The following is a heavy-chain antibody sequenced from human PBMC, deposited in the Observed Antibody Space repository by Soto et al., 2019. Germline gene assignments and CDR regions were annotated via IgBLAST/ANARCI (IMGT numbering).Heavy chain of an antibody. CDR2: ISSSGSTI. Sequence: PGGSLRLSCAASGFTFSDYYMSWLRQAPGKGLEWVSYISSSGSTIYYADSVKGRFTISRDNAKNSLYLQMNSLRAEDTAVYYCARRIVVVVAADYWGQGTLVTVSS. CDR3: ARRIVVVVAADY. J-gene: IGHJ4*02. CDR1: GFTFSDYY. V-gene: IGHV3-11*01. D-gene: IGHD2-15*01.